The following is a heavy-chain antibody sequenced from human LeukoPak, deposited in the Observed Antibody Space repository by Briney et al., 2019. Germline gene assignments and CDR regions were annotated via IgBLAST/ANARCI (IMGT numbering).Heavy chain of an antibody. CDR3: ARVLYFYTLGYYFDY. CDR2: IKQDGSEK. V-gene: IGHV3-7*01. CDR1: GFNFSSYW. Sequence: PGGSLRLSCAASGFNFSSYWMSWVRQAPGKGLEWVANIKQDGSEKYYVDSVKGRFTISRDNAKNSLSLQMNSLRAEDTAVYYCARVLYFYTLGYYFDYWGQGTLVTVSS. D-gene: IGHD3-10*01. J-gene: IGHJ4*02.